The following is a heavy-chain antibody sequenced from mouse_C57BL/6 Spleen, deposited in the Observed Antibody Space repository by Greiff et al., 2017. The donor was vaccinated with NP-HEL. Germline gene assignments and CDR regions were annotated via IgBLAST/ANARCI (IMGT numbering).Heavy chain of an antibody. CDR2: INPSSGYT. CDR3: GRSTLGPYYFDY. Sequence: VQLQQSGAELARPGASVKMSCKASGYTFTSYTMHWVKQRPGQGLEWIGYINPSSGYTKYNQKFKDKATLTADKSSSTAYMQLSSLTSEDSAVYYCGRSTLGPYYFDYWGQGTTLTVSS. V-gene: IGHV1-4*01. J-gene: IGHJ2*01. D-gene: IGHD4-1*01. CDR1: GYTFTSYT.